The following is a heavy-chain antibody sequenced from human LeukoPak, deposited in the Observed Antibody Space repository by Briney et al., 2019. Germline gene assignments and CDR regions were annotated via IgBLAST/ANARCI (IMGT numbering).Heavy chain of an antibody. CDR1: GITFSTYG. CDR2: IWNDASNK. CDR3: AQGSGMIRE. J-gene: IGHJ4*02. Sequence: QPGRSLRLSCAASGITFSTYGMHWVRQAPGKGLEWVAVIWNDASNKNYADSVKGRFTISRDDSENTLFLQMNNLRAGDTAVYYCAQGSGMIREWGQGTPVSVSS. D-gene: IGHD3-10*01. V-gene: IGHV3-33*06.